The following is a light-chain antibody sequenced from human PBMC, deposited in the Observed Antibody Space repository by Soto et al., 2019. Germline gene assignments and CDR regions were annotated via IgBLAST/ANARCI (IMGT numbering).Light chain of an antibody. CDR1: SSDVGGYNY. CDR2: EVS. CDR3: SSYAGSNNRV. V-gene: IGLV2-8*01. Sequence: ALTPPPSASGSPGQSVTISCTGTSSDVGGYNYVSWYQQHPGKAPKLMIYEVSKRPSGVPDRFSGSKSGNTASLTVSGLQAEDEADYYCSSYAGSNNRVFGTGTKVTVL. J-gene: IGLJ1*01.